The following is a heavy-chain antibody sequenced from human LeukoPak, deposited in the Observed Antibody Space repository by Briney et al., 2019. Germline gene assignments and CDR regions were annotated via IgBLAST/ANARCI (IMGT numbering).Heavy chain of an antibody. D-gene: IGHD3-22*01. CDR3: ARVTGYMIEDYFDS. CDR2: IYYIGST. V-gene: IGHV4-59*01. Sequence: SETLSLTCTVSGGSISSYYWSWIRQPPGKGLEWIGYIYYIGSTNYNTSLKSRVTISIDTSKNQFSLKLRSVTAADTAVYYCARVTGYMIEDYFDSWGQGTLVTVSS. J-gene: IGHJ4*02. CDR1: GGSISSYY.